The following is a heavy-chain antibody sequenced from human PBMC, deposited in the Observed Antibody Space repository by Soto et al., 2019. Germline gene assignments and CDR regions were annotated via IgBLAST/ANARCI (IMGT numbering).Heavy chain of an antibody. D-gene: IGHD1-1*01. V-gene: IGHV1-18*01. CDR1: GYTFTSYG. J-gene: IGHJ4*02. Sequence: QVHLVQSGAEVKKPGASVKVSCKGSGYTFTSYGITWVRQAPGQGLEWRGWISAHNGNTDYAQKLQGRVTVTRDTSTSTAYMELRSVRSDDTSVYYCARGGYGDYWGQGAVVTASS. CDR3: ARGGYGDY. CDR2: ISAHNGNT.